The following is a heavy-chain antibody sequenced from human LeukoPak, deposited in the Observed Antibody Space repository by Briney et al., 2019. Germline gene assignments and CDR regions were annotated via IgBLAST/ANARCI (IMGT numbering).Heavy chain of an antibody. CDR2: ISAYNGNT. J-gene: IGHJ4*02. CDR3: ARVDVVVPAAMQGFDY. Sequence: ASVKVSCKASGGTFSSYAISWVRQAPGQGLEWMGWISAYNGNTNYAQKLQGRVTMTTDTSTSTAYMELRSLRSDDTAVYYCARVDVVVPAAMQGFDYWGQGTLVTVSS. V-gene: IGHV1-18*01. D-gene: IGHD2-2*01. CDR1: GGTFSSYA.